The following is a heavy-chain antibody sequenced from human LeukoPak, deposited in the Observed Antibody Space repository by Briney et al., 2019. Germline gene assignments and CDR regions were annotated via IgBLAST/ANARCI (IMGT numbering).Heavy chain of an antibody. CDR2: IYSGGST. V-gene: IGHV3-66*01. Sequence: GGSLRLSCAASGFTVSSNYMSWVRQAPGKGLEWVSVIYSGGSTYYADSVKGRFTISRDNSKNTLYLQMNSLRAEDTAVYYCARDPLPAAGAYSYYGMDVWGQGTTVTVSS. J-gene: IGHJ6*02. D-gene: IGHD6-13*01. CDR3: ARDPLPAAGAYSYYGMDV. CDR1: GFTVSSNY.